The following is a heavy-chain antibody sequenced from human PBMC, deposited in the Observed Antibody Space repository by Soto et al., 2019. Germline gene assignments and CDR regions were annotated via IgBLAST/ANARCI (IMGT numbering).Heavy chain of an antibody. CDR3: AKGVLFGVVPASHAFDI. Sequence: GGSLRLSCAASGFTFSNAWMSWVRQAPGKGLEWVSAISGSGGSTYYADSVKGRFTISRDNSKNTLYLQMNSLRAEDTAVYYCAKGVLFGVVPASHAFDIWGQGTMVTVSS. V-gene: IGHV3-23*01. J-gene: IGHJ3*02. CDR2: ISGSGGST. CDR1: GFTFSNAW. D-gene: IGHD3-3*01.